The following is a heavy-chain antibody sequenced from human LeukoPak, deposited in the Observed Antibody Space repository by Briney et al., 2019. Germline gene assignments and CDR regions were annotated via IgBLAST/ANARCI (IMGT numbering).Heavy chain of an antibody. D-gene: IGHD4-23*01. Sequence: ASVKVSCKASGYPFASYGISWARQAPGQGLEWMGWISAYKGNTNYAQKLQGRVTMTTDTSTSTAYMELRSLRSDDTAVYYCARDHGGKVDRYFDLWGRGTLVTVSS. V-gene: IGHV1-18*01. CDR1: GYPFASYG. J-gene: IGHJ2*01. CDR2: ISAYKGNT. CDR3: ARDHGGKVDRYFDL.